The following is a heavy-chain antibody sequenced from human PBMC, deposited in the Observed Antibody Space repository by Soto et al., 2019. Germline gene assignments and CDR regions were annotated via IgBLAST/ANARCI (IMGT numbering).Heavy chain of an antibody. CDR3: ARQKGRIWFGEFANTWFDP. D-gene: IGHD3-10*01. CDR2: IYYSGST. V-gene: IGHV4-39*01. CDR1: GGSISSSSYC. J-gene: IGHJ5*02. Sequence: SQTLSLTCTVSGGSISSSSYCWGWIRQPPGKGLEWIGSIYYSGSTYYNPSLKSRVTISVDTSKNQFSLKLSSVTAADTAVYYCARQKGRIWFGEFANTWFDPWGQGTLVTVSS.